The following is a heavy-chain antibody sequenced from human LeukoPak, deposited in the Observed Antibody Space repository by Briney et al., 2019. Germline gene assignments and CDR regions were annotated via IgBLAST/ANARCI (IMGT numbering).Heavy chain of an antibody. D-gene: IGHD6-6*01. V-gene: IGHV1-2*02. Sequence: GSVKVSCKASGYTFTGYYMHWVRRAPGQGLEWMGWINPNSGGTNYAQKFQGRVTMTRDTSISTAYMELSRLRSDDTAVYYCARYSSSPHPLGYYYYMDVWGKGTTVTVSS. CDR2: INPNSGGT. CDR1: GYTFTGYY. CDR3: ARYSSSPHPLGYYYYMDV. J-gene: IGHJ6*03.